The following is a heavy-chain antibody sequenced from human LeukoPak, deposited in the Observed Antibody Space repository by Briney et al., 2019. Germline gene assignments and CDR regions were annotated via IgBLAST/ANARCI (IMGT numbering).Heavy chain of an antibody. CDR3: AMHSTSVSSPDS. Sequence: GESLKISCKGSGYSFSSNWIAWVRQMPGKGLEWMGSMYPGDSDTRYSPSFQGQVTISADKSTKTAYLQRSSLRASDTGMYYCAMHSTSVSSPDSWGRGTLVTVSS. V-gene: IGHV5-51*01. CDR1: GYSFSSNW. CDR2: MYPGDSDT. D-gene: IGHD2-2*01. J-gene: IGHJ4*02.